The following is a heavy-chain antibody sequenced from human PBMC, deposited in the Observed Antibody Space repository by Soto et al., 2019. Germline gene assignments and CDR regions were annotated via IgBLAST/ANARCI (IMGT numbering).Heavy chain of an antibody. CDR1: GFTFSSYG. J-gene: IGHJ4*02. CDR3: ARDAYLGSGSYAY. D-gene: IGHD3-10*01. V-gene: IGHV3-33*01. Sequence: VQLVESGGGVVQPGRSLRLSCAASGFTFSSYGMHWVRQAPGKGLEWVALMWYDGSNKYYADSVKGRLTISRDNSKNTLYLQMNSLRAEDTAVYYCARDAYLGSGSYAYWGQGTLVTVSS. CDR2: MWYDGSNK.